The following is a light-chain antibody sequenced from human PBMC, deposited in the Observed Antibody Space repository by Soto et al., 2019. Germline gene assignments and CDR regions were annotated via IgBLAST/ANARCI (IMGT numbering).Light chain of an antibody. CDR2: AAS. CDR3: QQLNSYLPT. J-gene: IGKJ4*01. Sequence: DIQLTQSPSFLSASVGDRVTITCRASQGISSYLAWYQQKPGKAPKLLIYAASTLQSGVPSRFSGSGSGTEFTLTISSRQPEDFATYYCQQLNSYLPTFGGGTKVEIK. CDR1: QGISSY. V-gene: IGKV1-9*01.